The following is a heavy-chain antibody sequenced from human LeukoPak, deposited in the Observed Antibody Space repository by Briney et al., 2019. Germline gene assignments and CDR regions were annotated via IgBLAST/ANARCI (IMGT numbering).Heavy chain of an antibody. Sequence: SETLSLTCTVSGGSISSYYWSWIRQPPGKGLEWIGYIYYSGSTNYTPSLKSRVPISVDTSKNQFSLKLSSVTAADTAVYYCARKIGTGTTPFDYWGQGTLVTVSS. V-gene: IGHV4-59*01. D-gene: IGHD1-7*01. CDR1: GGSISSYY. J-gene: IGHJ4*02. CDR3: ARKIGTGTTPFDY. CDR2: IYYSGST.